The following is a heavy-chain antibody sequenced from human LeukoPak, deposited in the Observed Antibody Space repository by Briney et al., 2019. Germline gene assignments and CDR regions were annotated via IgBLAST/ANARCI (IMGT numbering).Heavy chain of an antibody. J-gene: IGHJ4*02. CDR2: IYSNGAT. Sequence: GGSLRLSCAASGFTVSNNYLTWVRQVPGKGLEWVSYIYSNGATFYADSVKGRFTISRDNSKNTLYLQMNSLRVEDTAVYYCARAYNYHFDYWGQGTLVTVSS. D-gene: IGHD5-24*01. CDR1: GFTVSNNY. CDR3: ARAYNYHFDY. V-gene: IGHV3-53*01.